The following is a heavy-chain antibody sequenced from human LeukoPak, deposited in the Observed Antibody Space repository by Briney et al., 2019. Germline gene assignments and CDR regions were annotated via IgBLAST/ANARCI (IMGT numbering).Heavy chain of an antibody. D-gene: IGHD2-2*01. CDR3: ARGRSAMRMDV. J-gene: IGHJ6*04. CDR2: MNPSSGST. CDR1: GYTFSNYD. V-gene: IGHV1-8*03. Sequence: ASVKVSCKASGYTFSNYDISWVRQATGQGLEWMGWMNPSSGSTAYAQKFQGRVTITRNTSISTAYMELSTLRFEDTAVYYYARGRSAMRMDVWGKGTTVTVSS.